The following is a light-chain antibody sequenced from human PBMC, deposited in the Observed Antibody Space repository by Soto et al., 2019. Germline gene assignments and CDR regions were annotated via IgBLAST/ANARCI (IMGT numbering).Light chain of an antibody. Sequence: DIQMTQSPSSLSASVGDRVTITCRASQSIGRYLNWYQQKPGKAPKLLIYGVSSLQSGVPSRFSGSGSGTDFTLTITSLQPEEFATYYCQQSHNTPRTFGQGTKVEIK. J-gene: IGKJ2*01. V-gene: IGKV1-39*01. CDR3: QQSHNTPRT. CDR1: QSIGRY. CDR2: GVS.